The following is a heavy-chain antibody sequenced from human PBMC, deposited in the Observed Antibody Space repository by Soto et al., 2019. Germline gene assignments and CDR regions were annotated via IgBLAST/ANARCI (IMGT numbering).Heavy chain of an antibody. D-gene: IGHD1-1*01. V-gene: IGHV3-48*03. Sequence: SGFTFSSYAMSWVRQAPGKGLEWVSAISSSGSTIYYADSMKGRFIISRDNAKKSLYLQMNSLRAEDTAVYYCARPLERRVHGAFDIWGQGTMVTVSS. J-gene: IGHJ3*02. CDR1: GFTFSSYA. CDR3: ARPLERRVHGAFDI. CDR2: ISSSGSTI.